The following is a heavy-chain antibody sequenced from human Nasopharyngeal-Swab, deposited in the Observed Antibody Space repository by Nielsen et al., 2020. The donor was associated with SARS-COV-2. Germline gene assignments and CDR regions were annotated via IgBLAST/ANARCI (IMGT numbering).Heavy chain of an antibody. V-gene: IGHV4-39*01. CDR2: IYYSGST. CDR3: GTYSSRRHPYYYYYGMDV. D-gene: IGHD6-13*01. CDR1: GGSISSSSYY. J-gene: IGHJ6*02. Sequence: SETLSLTCTVSGGSISSSSYYWGWIRQPPGKGLEWIGSIYYSGSTYYNPSLKSRVTISVDTSKNQFSLKLSSVTAADTAVYYCGTYSSRRHPYYYYYGMDVWGQGTTVTVSS.